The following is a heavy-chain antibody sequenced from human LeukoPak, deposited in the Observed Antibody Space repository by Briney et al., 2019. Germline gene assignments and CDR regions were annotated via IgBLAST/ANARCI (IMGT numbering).Heavy chain of an antibody. V-gene: IGHV3-30*04. CDR2: ISYDGADK. J-gene: IGHJ4*02. CDR1: GFIFGTHA. D-gene: IGHD4-17*01. Sequence: GGSLRLSCAASGFIFGTHAMHWVRQAPGKGLEWVALISYDGADKYYADSVRGRFTISRDNSKNTLSLQMNSLRAGDTAVYYCACPHDSYGDYSDFHYWGQGTLVTVSS. CDR3: ACPHDSYGDYSDFHY.